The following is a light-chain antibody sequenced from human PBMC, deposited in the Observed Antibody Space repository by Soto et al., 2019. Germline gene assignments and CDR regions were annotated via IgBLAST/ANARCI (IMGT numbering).Light chain of an antibody. V-gene: IGKV1-5*03. CDR1: QSISSW. Sequence: DIQMTQSPSTLSASVGDRVTITCRASQSISSWLAWYQQKPGSAPKILIYEASSLESGVSSRFSGTGSGTEFTLTINSLQPVDFATYFCQQYNTYPWTFGQGTKVDIK. CDR3: QQYNTYPWT. J-gene: IGKJ1*01. CDR2: EAS.